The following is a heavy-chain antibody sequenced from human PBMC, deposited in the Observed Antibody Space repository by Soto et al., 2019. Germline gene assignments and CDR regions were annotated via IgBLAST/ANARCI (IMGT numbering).Heavy chain of an antibody. CDR2: TRYTSQWSY. D-gene: IGHD1-1*01. CDR3: VRVDWNDAGS. V-gene: IGHV6-1*01. CDR1: GDSVSSTSAA. J-gene: IGHJ5*02. Sequence: SQTLSLTCAISGDSVSSTSAAWEWIRQPPSRGLEWLGRTRYTSQWSYEYARSVKGRITISPDTSKNHFSLQLDSVTPEDTAVYYCVRVDWNDAGSWGQGXLVTVYS.